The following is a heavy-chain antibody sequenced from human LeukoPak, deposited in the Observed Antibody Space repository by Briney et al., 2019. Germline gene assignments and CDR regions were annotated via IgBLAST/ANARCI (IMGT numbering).Heavy chain of an antibody. Sequence: GGSLRLSCAASGFTFNNYAMSWVRQAPGKGLEWVSVIYSGGSTYYADSVKGRFTISRDNSKNTLYLQMNSLRAEDTAVYYCARNSGSYYGFGYWGQGTLVTVSS. CDR3: ARNSGSYYGFGY. CDR2: IYSGGST. D-gene: IGHD1-26*01. V-gene: IGHV3-53*01. J-gene: IGHJ4*02. CDR1: GFTFNNYA.